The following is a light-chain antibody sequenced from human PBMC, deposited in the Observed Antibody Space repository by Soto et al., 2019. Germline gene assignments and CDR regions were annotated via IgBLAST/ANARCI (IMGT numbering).Light chain of an antibody. CDR2: DAS. CDR1: QSISSY. J-gene: IGKJ5*01. Sequence: EVVLTQSPDTLSLPPGERATLSCRASQSISSYLAWYQQKPGQAPRLLIYDASNRATGIPARFSGSGSGTDFTLTISSLEPEDFAVYYCQQRSNWPPFFGQGTRLEIK. CDR3: QQRSNWPPF. V-gene: IGKV3-11*01.